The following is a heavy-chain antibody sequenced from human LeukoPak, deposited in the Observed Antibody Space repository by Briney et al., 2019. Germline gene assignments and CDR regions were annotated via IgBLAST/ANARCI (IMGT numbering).Heavy chain of an antibody. CDR1: GYSFTSYW. J-gene: IGHJ5*02. CDR2: IYPGDSDT. CDR3: ARRGYCNIGSCPRGWFDP. V-gene: IGHV5-51*01. Sequence: PGESLKISCKGSGYSFTSYWIGWVRQMPGKGLEWMGIIYPGDSDTRYSPSFQGQVTISADRSISTAYLQWSSLKASDTAMYYCARRGYCNIGSCPRGWFDPWGQGTLVTVSS. D-gene: IGHD2-15*01.